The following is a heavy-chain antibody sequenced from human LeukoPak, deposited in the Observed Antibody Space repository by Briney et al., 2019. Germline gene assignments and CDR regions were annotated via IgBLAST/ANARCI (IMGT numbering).Heavy chain of an antibody. D-gene: IGHD3-10*01. J-gene: IGHJ4*02. CDR3: ATGHGSGSYSPDFDY. CDR2: FDPEDGET. Sequence: GASVKVSCKGSGYTLTELSMHWVRQAPGKGLEWMGGFDPEDGETIYAQKFQGRVTMTEDTSTDTAYMELSSLRSEDTAVYYCATGHGSGSYSPDFDYWGQGTLVTVSS. CDR1: GYTLTELS. V-gene: IGHV1-24*01.